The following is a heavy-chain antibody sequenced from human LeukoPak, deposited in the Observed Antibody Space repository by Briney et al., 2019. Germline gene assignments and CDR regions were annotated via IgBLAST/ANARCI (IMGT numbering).Heavy chain of an antibody. CDR3: ARDRVPAATSGEFDY. J-gene: IGHJ4*02. Sequence: ASVKVSCKASGYTFTSYYMHWVRRAPGQGLEWMGIINPSGGSTSYAQKFQGRVTMTRDTSTSTVYMELSSLRSEDTAVYYCARDRVPAATSGEFDYWGQGTLVTVSS. CDR1: GYTFTSYY. CDR2: INPSGGST. V-gene: IGHV1-46*01. D-gene: IGHD2-2*01.